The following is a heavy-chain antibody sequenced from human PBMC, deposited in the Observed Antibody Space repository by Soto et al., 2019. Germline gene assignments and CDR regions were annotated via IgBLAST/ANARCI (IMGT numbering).Heavy chain of an antibody. CDR2: INHSGST. Sequence: QVQLQQWGAGLLKPSETLSLTCAVYGGSFSGYYWSWIRQPPGKGPEWIGEINHSGSTNYNPSLKSRVTISVDTSKNQFSLKLSSVTAADTAVYYCARRQYPNNWKPGGYYFDYWGQGTLVTVSS. J-gene: IGHJ4*02. D-gene: IGHD1-20*01. CDR3: ARRQYPNNWKPGGYYFDY. CDR1: GGSFSGYY. V-gene: IGHV4-34*01.